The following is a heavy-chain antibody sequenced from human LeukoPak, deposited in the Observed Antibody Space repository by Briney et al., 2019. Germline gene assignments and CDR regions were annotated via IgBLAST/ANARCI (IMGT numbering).Heavy chain of an antibody. Sequence: GASVKVSCKASGYTFTSYGISWVRQDPGQGLEWMGWIGAYNGNTNYAQKLQGRVTMTTDTSTSTAYMELRSLGSDDTAVYYCARDQDFWSGYYYYGMDVWGQGTTVTVSS. CDR2: IGAYNGNT. CDR1: GYTFTSYG. V-gene: IGHV1-18*01. D-gene: IGHD3-3*01. CDR3: ARDQDFWSGYYYYGMDV. J-gene: IGHJ6*02.